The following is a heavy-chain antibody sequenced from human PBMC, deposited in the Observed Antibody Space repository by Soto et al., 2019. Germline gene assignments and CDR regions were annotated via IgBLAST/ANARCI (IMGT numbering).Heavy chain of an antibody. CDR3: VMVDNYVTPTPQDV. J-gene: IGHJ6*02. Sequence: QVQLVQSGDEVKKPGASVKVSCKASGYIFVNYGIAWVRQAPGQGLEWMGWISPYTGNTNSATKVQGRLTMTTDTPTSTAYMDLGSLTSDDTAVYYCVMVDNYVTPTPQDVWGQGTTVTVSS. CDR2: ISPYTGNT. V-gene: IGHV1-18*01. D-gene: IGHD3-16*01. CDR1: GYIFVNYG.